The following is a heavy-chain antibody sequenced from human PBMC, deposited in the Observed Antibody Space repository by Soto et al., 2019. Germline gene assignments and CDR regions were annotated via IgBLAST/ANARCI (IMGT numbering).Heavy chain of an antibody. CDR3: AKDSTSSNTYYFDY. J-gene: IGHJ4*02. Sequence: GGSLRLSCAASGFTFDDYAMHWVRQAPGKGLEWVSGISWNSGSIGYADSVKGRFTISRDNAKNYLYLQMNSLRAEDTALYYCAKDSTSSNTYYFDYWGQGTLVTVSS. CDR1: GFTFDDYA. V-gene: IGHV3-9*01. D-gene: IGHD2-2*01. CDR2: ISWNSGSI.